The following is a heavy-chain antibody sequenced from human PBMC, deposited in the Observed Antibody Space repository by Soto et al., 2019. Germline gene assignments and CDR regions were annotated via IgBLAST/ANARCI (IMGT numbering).Heavy chain of an antibody. CDR1: GFTFSSYD. D-gene: IGHD5-12*01. CDR2: IGTAGDT. V-gene: IGHV3-13*01. CDR3: ARVKWPGYYFDY. J-gene: IGHJ4*02. Sequence: PGGSLRLSCAASGFTFSSYDMHWVRQATGKGLEWVSAIGTAGDTYYPGSVKGRFTISRENAKNSLYLQMNSLRAEDTAVYYCARVKWPGYYFDYWGQGTLVTVSS.